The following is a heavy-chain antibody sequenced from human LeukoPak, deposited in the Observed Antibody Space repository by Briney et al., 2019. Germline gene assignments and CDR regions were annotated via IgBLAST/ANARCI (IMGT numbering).Heavy chain of an antibody. D-gene: IGHD3-10*01. Sequence: PSETLSLTCTVSGGSIGSYYWSWIRQPPGKGLEWIGYIYYSGSTNYNPSLKSRVTISVDTSRNQLSLKLTSVTAADTAVYYCARHWLDSGTPDRFDYWGRGTLVTVSS. J-gene: IGHJ4*02. CDR1: GGSIGSYY. CDR2: IYYSGST. CDR3: ARHWLDSGTPDRFDY. V-gene: IGHV4-59*08.